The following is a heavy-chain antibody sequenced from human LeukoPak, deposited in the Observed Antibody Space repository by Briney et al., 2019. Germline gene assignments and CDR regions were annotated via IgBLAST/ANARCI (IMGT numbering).Heavy chain of an antibody. D-gene: IGHD1-7*01. J-gene: IGHJ4*02. Sequence: PGGSLRLSCAASGFTFSSYAMHWVRQAPGKGLEWVAVISYDGSNKYYADSVKGRFTISRDNSKNTLYLQMNSLRAEDTAVYYCARDSFQYNWNSYDYWGQGTLVTVSS. V-gene: IGHV3-30-3*01. CDR2: ISYDGSNK. CDR1: GFTFSSYA. CDR3: ARDSFQYNWNSYDY.